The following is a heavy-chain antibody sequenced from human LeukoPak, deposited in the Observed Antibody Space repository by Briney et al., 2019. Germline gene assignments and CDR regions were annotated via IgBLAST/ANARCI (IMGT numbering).Heavy chain of an antibody. J-gene: IGHJ6*02. D-gene: IGHD5-18*01. CDR2: MNPNSGNT. CDR1: GYTITRYD. CDR3: ARGIIQLWLRLYYYYGMDV. Sequence: GASVKVSCKASGYTITRYDINWGRQATGQGLEWMGWMNPNSGNTGYAQKFQGRVTMTRNTSISTAYMELSSLRSEDTAVYYCARGIIQLWLRLYYYYGMDVWGQGTTVTVSS. V-gene: IGHV1-8*01.